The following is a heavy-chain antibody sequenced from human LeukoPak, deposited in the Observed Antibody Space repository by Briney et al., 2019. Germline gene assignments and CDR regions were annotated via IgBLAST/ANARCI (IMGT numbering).Heavy chain of an antibody. CDR1: GGSVSTPSYY. J-gene: IGHJ5*02. CDR2: FYYSGST. Sequence: SETLSLTCTVSGGSVSTPSYYWSWIRQPPGKALEWIGYFYYSGSTNYNPSLKSRVTISLDTSKNQFSLKLSSVTAADTAVYYCARSSGYSSSGGLNWFDTWGQGTLVTVSS. CDR3: ARSSGYSSSGGLNWFDT. D-gene: IGHD6-13*01. V-gene: IGHV4-61*01.